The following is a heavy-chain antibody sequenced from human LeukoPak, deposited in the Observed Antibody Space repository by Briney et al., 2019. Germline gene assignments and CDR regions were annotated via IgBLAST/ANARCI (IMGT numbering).Heavy chain of an antibody. Sequence: ASVKVSCKASGGTFSSYAISWVRQAPGQGLEWMGRIIPILGIANYAQKFQGRVTITADKSTSTAYMELSSLRSDDTAVSYCAGGSGAYAYWGQGTLVTVSS. J-gene: IGHJ4*02. CDR3: AGGSGAYAY. CDR1: GGTFSSYA. V-gene: IGHV1-69*04. CDR2: IIPILGIA. D-gene: IGHD3-3*01.